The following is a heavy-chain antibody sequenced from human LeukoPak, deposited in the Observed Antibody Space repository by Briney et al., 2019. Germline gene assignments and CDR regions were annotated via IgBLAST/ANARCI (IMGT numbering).Heavy chain of an antibody. CDR3: ATTSLIVDTAIPVAY. D-gene: IGHD5-18*01. CDR1: GYTFTSYY. CDR2: INPSGGST. Sequence: GASVKVSCKASGYTFTSYYMHWVRQAPGQGLEWMGIINPSGGSTSYAQKFQGRVTMTRDTSTSTVYMELSSLRSEDTAVYYCATTSLIVDTAIPVAYWGQGTLVTVSS. V-gene: IGHV1-46*01. J-gene: IGHJ4*02.